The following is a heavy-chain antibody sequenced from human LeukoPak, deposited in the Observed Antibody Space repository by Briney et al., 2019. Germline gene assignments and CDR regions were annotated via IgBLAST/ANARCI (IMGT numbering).Heavy chain of an antibody. V-gene: IGHV3-23*01. J-gene: IGHJ4*02. D-gene: IGHD3-9*01. CDR2: IGGSDGKT. CDR1: GFTFSSYG. Sequence: GGSLRLSCAASGFTFSSYGIHWVRQAPGKGLEWVSAIGGSDGKTYYADSVKGRFTISRDNSKNTLYLQMNSLRAEDTALYYCAKEAHYPHMGTYLVTIDSWGQGTLVTVSS. CDR3: AKEAHYPHMGTYLVTIDS.